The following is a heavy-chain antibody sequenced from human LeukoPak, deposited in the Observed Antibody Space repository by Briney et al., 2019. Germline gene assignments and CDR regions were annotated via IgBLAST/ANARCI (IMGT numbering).Heavy chain of an antibody. CDR3: ARGPLISPGSTVTILNYYYYGMDV. Sequence: SETLSLTCTVSGGSISSGGYSWSWIRQPPGKGLEWIGYIYHSGSTYYNPSLKSRVTISVDRSKNQFSLKLSSVTAADTAVYYCARGPLISPGSTVTILNYYYYGMDVWGQGTTVTVSS. V-gene: IGHV4-30-2*01. CDR2: IYHSGST. D-gene: IGHD4-17*01. J-gene: IGHJ6*02. CDR1: GGSISSGGYS.